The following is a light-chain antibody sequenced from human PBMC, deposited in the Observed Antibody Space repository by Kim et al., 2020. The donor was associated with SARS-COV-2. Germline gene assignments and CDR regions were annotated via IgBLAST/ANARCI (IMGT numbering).Light chain of an antibody. CDR3: AAWDDSLSGRV. CDR1: SSNIGSNY. J-gene: IGLJ2*01. Sequence: QSVLTQPPSASGTPGQRVTISCSGSSSNIGSNYVYWYQQLPGTAPKLHIYSNNQRPSGVPDRFSGSKSGTSASLAISGLRSEDEADYYCAAWDDSLSGRVFGGGTQLTVL. V-gene: IGLV1-47*02. CDR2: SNN.